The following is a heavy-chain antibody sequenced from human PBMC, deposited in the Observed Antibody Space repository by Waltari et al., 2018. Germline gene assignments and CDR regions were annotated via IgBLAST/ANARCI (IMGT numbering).Heavy chain of an antibody. J-gene: IGHJ4*02. CDR3: ARDEPSSDFDY. CDR2: INPNSGAA. V-gene: IGHV1-2*06. CDR1: GYTFTARD. Sequence: QVQLVQSGAEVKNPGASVKVACKAYGYTFTARDIPWVRQAPGQGLEWMGRINPNSGAANYAQKFQGRVTITSDRSISTAYMELSRLTSDDTAVYYCARDEPSSDFDYWGQGTLVTVSS.